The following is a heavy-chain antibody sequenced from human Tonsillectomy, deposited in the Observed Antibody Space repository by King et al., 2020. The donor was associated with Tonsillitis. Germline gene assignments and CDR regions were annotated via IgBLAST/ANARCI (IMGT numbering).Heavy chain of an antibody. CDR2: IIPIFGTA. V-gene: IGHV1-69*01. J-gene: IGHJ6*02. D-gene: IGHD5-12*01. CDR3: ASDGGYDSLGYHNYHGMDV. CDR1: GGTFNSYG. Sequence: VQLVQSGAEVKKPGSSVKVSCKASGGTFNSYGISWVRQAPGQGLEWMGGIIPIFGTANYAQKFQGRVTITADESTSTAYVELSSLRSEDTAVYYCASDGGYDSLGYHNYHGMDVWGQGTTVTVSS.